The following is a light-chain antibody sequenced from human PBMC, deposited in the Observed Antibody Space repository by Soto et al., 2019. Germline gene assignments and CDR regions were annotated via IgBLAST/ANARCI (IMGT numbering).Light chain of an antibody. CDR3: SSYTSSNTLGV. CDR2: EVS. Sequence: QSVLTQPASVSGSPGQSITISCTGTSSDVGGYNYVPWYQQHPGKAPKLMIYEVSNRPSGVSNRFSGSKSGNTASLTISGLQAEDEADYYCSSYTSSNTLGVFGTGTKVTVL. V-gene: IGLV2-14*01. J-gene: IGLJ1*01. CDR1: SSDVGGYNY.